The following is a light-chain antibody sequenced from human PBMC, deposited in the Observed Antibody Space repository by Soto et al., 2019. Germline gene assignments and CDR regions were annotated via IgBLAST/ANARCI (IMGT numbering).Light chain of an antibody. CDR1: RNINRK. CDR2: GAS. Sequence: EIVMTQSPATLSVSPGERATLSCRASRNINRKLAWYQQKPGQAPRLLISGASTRATGIPAGSSGSGSGKDFTLTITSLQSKDFAVYYCQQYYDSPPLIFGGGTKVEIK. J-gene: IGKJ4*01. CDR3: QQYYDSPPLI. V-gene: IGKV3-15*01.